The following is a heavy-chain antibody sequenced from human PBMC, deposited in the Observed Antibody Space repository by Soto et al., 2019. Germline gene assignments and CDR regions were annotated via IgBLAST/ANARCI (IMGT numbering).Heavy chain of an antibody. CDR2: TYYRSKWYN. CDR1: GDSVSSNSAA. V-gene: IGHV6-1*01. D-gene: IGHD1-1*01. J-gene: IGHJ4*02. CDR3: ARVVQRERRLYFFDY. Sequence: QSQTLSLTCAISGDSVSSNSAAWNWIRQSPSRGLEWLGRTYYRSKWYNDYAVSVKSRITINPDTSKNQFSLQLNSVTPEDTAVYYGARVVQRERRLYFFDYWGQGTLVTVSS.